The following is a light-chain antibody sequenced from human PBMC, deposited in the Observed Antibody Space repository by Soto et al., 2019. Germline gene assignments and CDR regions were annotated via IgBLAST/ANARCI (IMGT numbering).Light chain of an antibody. J-gene: IGKJ2*01. CDR3: QQYYGTPYT. CDR2: RAS. V-gene: IGKV4-1*01. CDR1: QSVFYNSNNRNY. Sequence: DIVMTQSPDSLAVSLGVRATINCRSSQSVFYNSNNRNYLAWYQQKPGQPPKLLVYRASIRESGVPDRFSGSGSGTDFTLTISSLQAEDVAVYYCQQYYGTPYTFGQGTKVEIK.